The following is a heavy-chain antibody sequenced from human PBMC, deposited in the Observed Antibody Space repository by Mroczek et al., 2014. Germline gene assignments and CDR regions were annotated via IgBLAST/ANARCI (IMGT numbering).Heavy chain of an antibody. CDR2: INHSGST. Sequence: VQLLESGAGLLKPSETLSLTCAVYGGSFSGYYWSWIRQPPGKGLEWIGEINHSGSTNYNPSLKSRVTISVDTSKNQFSLKLSSVTAADTAVYYCARGLGGECSGGSCYPRFDYWGQGTLVTVSS. D-gene: IGHD2-15*01. CDR1: GGSFSGYY. CDR3: ARGLGGECSGGSCYPRFDY. J-gene: IGHJ4*02. V-gene: IGHV4-34*01.